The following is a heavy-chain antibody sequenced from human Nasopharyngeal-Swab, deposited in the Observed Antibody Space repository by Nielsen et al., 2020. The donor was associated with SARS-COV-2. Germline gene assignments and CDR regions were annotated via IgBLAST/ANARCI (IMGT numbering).Heavy chain of an antibody. Sequence: SETLSLTCTVSGGSISSYYWSWIRQPPGKGLEWIGYIYYSGSTNYNPSLKSRVTISVDTSKSQFSLKLSSVTAADTAVYYCARDRGGGRTYYYGMDVWGQGTTVTVSS. D-gene: IGHD3-10*01. V-gene: IGHV4-59*01. CDR3: ARDRGGGRTYYYGMDV. CDR2: IYYSGST. J-gene: IGHJ6*02. CDR1: GGSISSYY.